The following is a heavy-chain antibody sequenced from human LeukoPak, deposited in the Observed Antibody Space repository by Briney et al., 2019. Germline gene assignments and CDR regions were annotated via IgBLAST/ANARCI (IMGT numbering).Heavy chain of an antibody. Sequence: GESLNISFQPPGSIFTSSWSAWSRQMPGKGLEWMGIIYPGDSDTRYSPSFQGQVTISADKSISTAYLQWNSLKASDTAMDDCARYQKGRDGYNPFDYWGQGTLVTVSS. D-gene: IGHD5-24*01. CDR1: GSIFTSSW. J-gene: IGHJ4*02. CDR2: IYPGDSDT. CDR3: ARYQKGRDGYNPFDY. V-gene: IGHV5-51*01.